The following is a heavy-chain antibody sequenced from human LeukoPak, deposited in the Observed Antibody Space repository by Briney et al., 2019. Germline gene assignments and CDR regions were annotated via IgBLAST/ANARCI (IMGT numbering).Heavy chain of an antibody. V-gene: IGHV3-33*08. CDR2: TWYHGINK. CDR3: ARDLVSSNSSRDYYYAVDV. Sequence: GGSLRLSCAASGFTFSSYAMSWVRQAPGKGLEWVSGTWYHGINKYYADSVKGRFTISRDNSKNTLYLQMNSLRAEDTALYYCARDLVSSNSSRDYYYAVDVWGQGSTVTVSS. D-gene: IGHD6-6*01. J-gene: IGHJ6*02. CDR1: GFTFSSYA.